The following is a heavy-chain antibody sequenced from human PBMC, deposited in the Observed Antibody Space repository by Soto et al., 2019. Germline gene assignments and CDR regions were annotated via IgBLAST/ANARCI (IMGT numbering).Heavy chain of an antibody. V-gene: IGHV3-30-3*01. D-gene: IGHD5-12*01. J-gene: IGHJ6*02. CDR2: ISYDGSNK. CDR1: GFTFSSYA. Sequence: GGSLRLSSAASGFTFSSYAMHWVSQAPGKGLEWVAVISYDGSNKYYADSVKGRFTISRDNSKNTLYLQMNSLRAEDTAVYYCASGDGYNPDYYYYYGMDVWGQGTTVTVSS. CDR3: ASGDGYNPDYYYYYGMDV.